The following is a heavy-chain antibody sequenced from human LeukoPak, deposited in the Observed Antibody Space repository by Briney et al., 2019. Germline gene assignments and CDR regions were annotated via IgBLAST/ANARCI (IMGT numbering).Heavy chain of an antibody. CDR1: GGSISSYY. D-gene: IGHD3-3*01. V-gene: IGHV4-59*01. CDR3: ARSEAVNYDFWSGYYGGYYYYYMDV. CDR2: IYYSGST. J-gene: IGHJ6*03. Sequence: PSETLSLTCTVSGGSISSYYWSWIRQPPGKGLEWIGYIYYSGSTNYNPSLKSRVTISVDTSKNQFSLKLSSVTAADTAVYYCARSEAVNYDFWSGYYGGYYYYYMDVWGKGTTVTVSS.